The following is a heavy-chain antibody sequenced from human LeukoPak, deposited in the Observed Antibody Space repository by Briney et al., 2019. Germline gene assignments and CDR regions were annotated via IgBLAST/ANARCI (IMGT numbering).Heavy chain of an antibody. Sequence: SETLSLTCTVSGAPMTNYYWAWIRQPPGKGLEWIGYIYYSGSTNYNPSLKSRVTISVDTSKNQFSLKLSSVTAADTAVYYCARGNGYNYYWGQGTLVTVSS. CDR1: GAPMTNYY. CDR3: ARGNGYNYY. J-gene: IGHJ4*02. D-gene: IGHD5-24*01. CDR2: IYYSGST. V-gene: IGHV4-59*01.